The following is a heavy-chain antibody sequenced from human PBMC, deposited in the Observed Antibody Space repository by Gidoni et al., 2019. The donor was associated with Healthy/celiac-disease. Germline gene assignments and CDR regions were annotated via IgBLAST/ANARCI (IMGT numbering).Heavy chain of an antibody. CDR2: ISYDGSNK. V-gene: IGHV3-30-3*01. Sequence: QVQLVESGGGVVQPGRSLRLSCAASGFTFGSYAMHWVRQAPGKGLEWVAVISYDGSNKYYADSVKGRFTISRDNSKNTLYLQMNSLRAEDTAVYYCARAGIGLLWFGELSDYWGQGTLVTVSS. CDR1: GFTFGSYA. CDR3: ARAGIGLLWFGELSDY. J-gene: IGHJ4*02. D-gene: IGHD3-10*01.